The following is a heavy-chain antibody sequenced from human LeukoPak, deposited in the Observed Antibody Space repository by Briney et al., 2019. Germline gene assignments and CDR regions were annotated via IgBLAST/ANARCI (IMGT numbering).Heavy chain of an antibody. Sequence: GGSLRLSCAASGFTFSNAWMSWVRQAPGKGLEWVGRIKSKTDGGTTDYAAPVKGRFTISRDDSKNTLYLQMNSLKTEDTAVYYCTTHGAVGYCSGGSCPTLFFVDYWGQGTLVTVS. D-gene: IGHD2-15*01. CDR2: IKSKTDGGTT. CDR3: TTHGAVGYCSGGSCPTLFFVDY. J-gene: IGHJ4*02. CDR1: GFTFSNAW. V-gene: IGHV3-15*01.